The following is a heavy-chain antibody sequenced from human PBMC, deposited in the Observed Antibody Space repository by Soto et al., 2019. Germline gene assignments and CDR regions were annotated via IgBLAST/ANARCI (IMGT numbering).Heavy chain of an antibody. Sequence: EVQLVESGGGLVQPGGSLRLSCAASGFTFSTYTMDWVRQAPGKGLEWVSYISSSSSTIYYADSVKGRFTISRDNVKNSLYLQMNSLRVEDTAVYYCARTRSGGVDYWGQGTLVTVSS. J-gene: IGHJ4*02. CDR2: ISSSSSTI. CDR3: ARTRSGGVDY. V-gene: IGHV3-48*01. D-gene: IGHD5-12*01. CDR1: GFTFSTYT.